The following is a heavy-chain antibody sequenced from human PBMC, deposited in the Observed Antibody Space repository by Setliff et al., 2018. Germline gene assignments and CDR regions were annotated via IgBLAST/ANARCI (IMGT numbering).Heavy chain of an antibody. V-gene: IGHV4-31*03. CDR3: ATLLANYGSGMDV. D-gene: IGHD3-10*01. Sequence: PSETLSLTCTVSGGSISSGGYYWSWIRQHPGKGLEWIGYIYYSESAYYNPSLKSRVTISVDTSKNQFSLKVNSVTAADTAVYYCATLLANYGSGMDVWGQGTTVTVSS. J-gene: IGHJ6*02. CDR1: GGSISSGGYY. CDR2: IYYSESA.